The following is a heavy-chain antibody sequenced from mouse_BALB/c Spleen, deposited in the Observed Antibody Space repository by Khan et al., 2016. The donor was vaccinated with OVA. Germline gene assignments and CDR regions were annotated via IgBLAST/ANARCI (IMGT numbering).Heavy chain of an antibody. V-gene: IGHV2-6-1*01. Sequence: VQLQQSGPGLVAPSQSLSITCTISGFLLTNYGVHWVRQPPGKGLEWLVLMWTDGGTTYNSALKSRLTISKDNSKSQVFLKMNSLQTDDTAMYFCGRQPYYHYNIMDYWGQGTSVTVSS. CDR2: MWTDGGT. J-gene: IGHJ4*01. CDR3: GRQPYYHYNIMDY. D-gene: IGHD2-10*01. CDR1: GFLLTNYG.